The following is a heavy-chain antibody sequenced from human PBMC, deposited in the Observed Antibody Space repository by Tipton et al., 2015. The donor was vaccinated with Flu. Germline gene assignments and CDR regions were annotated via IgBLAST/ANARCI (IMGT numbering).Heavy chain of an antibody. V-gene: IGHV3-33*01. J-gene: IGHJ3*02. D-gene: IGHD2-15*01. CDR3: AREVYCSGGSCYRDFDI. CDR2: IWYDGSNK. CDR1: GFTFSSYG. Sequence: QLVQSGGGVVQPGRSLRLSCAASGFTFSSYGMHWVRQAPGKGLEWVAVIWYDGSNKYYADSVKGRFTISRDNSKNTLYLQINSLRAEDTAVYYCAREVYCSGGSCYRDFDIGGQGTMVTVSS.